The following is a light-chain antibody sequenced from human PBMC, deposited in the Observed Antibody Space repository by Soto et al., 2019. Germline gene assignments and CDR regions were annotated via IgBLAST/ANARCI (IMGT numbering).Light chain of an antibody. J-gene: IGKJ2*01. CDR3: QQSYSIPLYT. V-gene: IGKV1-39*01. CDR2: AAS. CDR1: QSISSY. Sequence: DIQMTQSPSTLSASVGDTVTITCRASQSISSYLNWYQQKPGKAPKLLIYAASSLQSGVPSRFSGSGSGTDFTLTISSLQPEDFATYYCQQSYSIPLYTFGQGTKLEIK.